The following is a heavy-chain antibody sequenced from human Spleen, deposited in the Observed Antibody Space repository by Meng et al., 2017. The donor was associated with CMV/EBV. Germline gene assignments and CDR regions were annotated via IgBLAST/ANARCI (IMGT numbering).Heavy chain of an antibody. CDR2: IHYSGST. CDR1: ISSGDYY. J-gene: IGHJ4*02. V-gene: IGHV4-30-4*08. CDR3: ARGPYALMVYGQGYRVDY. D-gene: IGHD2-8*01. Sequence: ISSGDYYWSWIRQPPGKGMEWIGYIHYSGSTYYNPSLKSRVTISEDKSKNQFSLKLTAVTAADTAVYYCARGPYALMVYGQGYRVDYWGQGTLVTVSS.